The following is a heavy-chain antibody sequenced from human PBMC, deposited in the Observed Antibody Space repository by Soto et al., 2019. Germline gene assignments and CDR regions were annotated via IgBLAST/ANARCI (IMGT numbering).Heavy chain of an antibody. D-gene: IGHD2-2*01. CDR2: LDAEDGGT. V-gene: IGHV1-24*01. Sequence: ASVKVSCKVSGYSLSDLSIHWLRQSPGKGLEWMGGLDAEDGGTIYAQKLQGRGTMTEDTSTDTAYMELSSLTSEDTAMYYCATLPRTIERTPAAIWSFDSWGQGTLVTVSS. CDR3: ATLPRTIERTPAAIWSFDS. CDR1: GYSLSDLS. J-gene: IGHJ4*02.